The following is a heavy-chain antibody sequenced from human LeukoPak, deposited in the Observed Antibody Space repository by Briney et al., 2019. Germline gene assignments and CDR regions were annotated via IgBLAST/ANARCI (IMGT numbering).Heavy chain of an antibody. CDR2: MNPNSGNT. CDR1: GYTFTSYD. Sequence: RASVKVSCKASGYTFTSYDINWVRQATGQGLEWMGWMNPNSGNTGYAQKFQGRVTMTRNTSISTAYMELSSLRSEDTAVYYCARVPAAKHYDILTGYYHGSPWFDPWGQGTLVTVSS. V-gene: IGHV1-8*01. CDR3: ARVPAAKHYDILTGYYHGSPWFDP. J-gene: IGHJ5*02. D-gene: IGHD3-9*01.